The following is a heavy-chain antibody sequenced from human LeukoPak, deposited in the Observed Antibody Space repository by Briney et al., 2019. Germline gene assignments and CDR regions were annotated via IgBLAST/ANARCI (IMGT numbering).Heavy chain of an antibody. V-gene: IGHV3-30-3*01. D-gene: IGHD6-19*01. Sequence: GGSLRLSCAASGFTFSSYAMHWVRQAPGKGLEWVAVISYDGSNKYYADSVKGRFTISRDNSKNTLYLQMNSLRAEDTAVYYCARGSGWYDGYGMDVWGQGTTVTVSS. CDR1: GFTFSSYA. CDR2: ISYDGSNK. CDR3: ARGSGWYDGYGMDV. J-gene: IGHJ6*02.